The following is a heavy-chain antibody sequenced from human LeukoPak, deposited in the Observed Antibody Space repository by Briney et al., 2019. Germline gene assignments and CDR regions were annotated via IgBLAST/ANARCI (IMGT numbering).Heavy chain of an antibody. CDR3: AKNSSGSGFDV. Sequence: SETLSLTCAVSGYSISSSDYWGWIRQPPGKGLEWIASIYYSGSTHYNPSLKSRVTISVDTSKRQFSLNANSVTAADTAIYHCAKNSSGSGFDVWGQGTMVTVSS. CDR2: IYYSGST. D-gene: IGHD6-19*01. J-gene: IGHJ3*01. CDR1: GYSISSSDY. V-gene: IGHV4-38-2*01.